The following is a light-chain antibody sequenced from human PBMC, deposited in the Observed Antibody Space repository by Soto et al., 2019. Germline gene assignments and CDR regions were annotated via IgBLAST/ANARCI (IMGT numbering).Light chain of an antibody. V-gene: IGLV2-14*01. CDR2: EVS. Sequence: QSALTQPASVSGSPGQSITISCTGTSSDIGGYNYVSWYQQHPDKAPKLMIYEVSKRPSGVSNRFSASKSGNTASLTISGLQAEDEADYYCCSYTSSSPKVFGGGTKLTVL. CDR1: SSDIGGYNY. J-gene: IGLJ2*01. CDR3: CSYTSSSPKV.